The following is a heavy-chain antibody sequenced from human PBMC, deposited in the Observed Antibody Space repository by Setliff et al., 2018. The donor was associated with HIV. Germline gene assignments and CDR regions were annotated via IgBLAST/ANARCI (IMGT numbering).Heavy chain of an antibody. V-gene: IGHV4-4*09. Sequence: SETLSLTCTVSGGSISTYYWSWIRQPPGKGLEWIGYIYTSGSTNYNPSLKTRVTISMDTSKKQVSLKLSSVTAADTAVYYCARHANYDFWSGDWGYYFDYWGQGTLVTVSS. J-gene: IGHJ4*02. CDR3: ARHANYDFWSGDWGYYFDY. CDR1: GGSISTYY. CDR2: IYTSGST. D-gene: IGHD3-3*01.